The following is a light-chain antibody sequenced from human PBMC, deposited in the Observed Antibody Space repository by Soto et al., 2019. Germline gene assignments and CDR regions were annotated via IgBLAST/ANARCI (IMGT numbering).Light chain of an antibody. CDR1: QSVSSN. V-gene: IGKV3-15*01. J-gene: IGKJ5*01. CDR3: QQYDSWPPIT. Sequence: EIVMTQSPATLSVSPGERATLSCRASQSVSSNLAWYQQRPGQAPRLLIYDASTRATGIPARFSGSGSGTKFTLTISSLQSEDFAVFYCQQYDSWPPITFGQGTRLEIK. CDR2: DAS.